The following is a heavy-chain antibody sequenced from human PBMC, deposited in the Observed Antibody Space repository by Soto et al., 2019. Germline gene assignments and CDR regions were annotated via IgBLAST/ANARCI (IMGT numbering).Heavy chain of an antibody. CDR3: ARVDQTNYYDSSGYYYSWFDP. D-gene: IGHD3-22*01. J-gene: IGHJ5*02. CDR2: IYYSGST. CDR1: VVSISSGGYY. V-gene: IGHV4-31*03. Sequence: SETPSLPCPVHVVSISSGGYYWSPIRQHPGTGLEWIGYIYYSGSTYYNPSLKSRVTISVDTSKNQFSLKLSSVTAADTAVYYCARVDQTNYYDSSGYYYSWFDPWGQGTLVPVSS.